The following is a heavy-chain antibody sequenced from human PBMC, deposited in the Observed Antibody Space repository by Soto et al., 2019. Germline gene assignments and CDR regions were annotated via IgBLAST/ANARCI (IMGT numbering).Heavy chain of an antibody. CDR3: ARRYCSGGSCYYYGMDV. Sequence: QVQLVQSGAEVKKPGSSVKVSCKASGGTFSTYAISWVRQAPGQGLEWMGGIIPIFGTANYAQKFQGRVTITADESTSTAYMELSSLRSEDTAVNYCARRYCSGGSCYYYGMDVWGQGTTVTVSS. CDR2: IIPIFGTA. J-gene: IGHJ6*01. D-gene: IGHD2-15*01. CDR1: GGTFSTYA. V-gene: IGHV1-69*12.